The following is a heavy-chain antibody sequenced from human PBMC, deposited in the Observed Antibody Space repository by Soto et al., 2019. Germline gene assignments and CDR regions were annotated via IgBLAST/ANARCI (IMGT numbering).Heavy chain of an antibody. J-gene: IGHJ3*02. CDR3: ARGLSYYDSSGYSDAFDI. CDR1: GGTFSSYG. CDR2: IIPVFGIE. D-gene: IGHD3-22*01. Sequence: HVQLVQSGAEVKKPGSSVKVSCKASGGTFSSYGVSWVRQAPGQGLEWMGRIIPVFGIEHYAQKSQGRVTVTADESTSTAYMELSGLTSEDTAVYYCARGLSYYDSSGYSDAFDIWVQGTLVTVSS. V-gene: IGHV1-69*01.